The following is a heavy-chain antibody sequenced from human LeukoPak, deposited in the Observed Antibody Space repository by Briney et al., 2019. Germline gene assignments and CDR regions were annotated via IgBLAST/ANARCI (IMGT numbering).Heavy chain of an antibody. CDR3: ARDLAWGSGYDLDY. D-gene: IGHD5-12*01. V-gene: IGHV1-2*02. J-gene: IGHJ4*01. CDR1: GYTFIDSF. CDR2: INPISGDT. Sequence: ASVNVSSKASGYTFIDSFMHWVRQAPGQGPEWMGWINPISGDTNYAQKFQGRLTLTRDTSISTAYMELTRLRFDDTAMYYCARDLAWGSGYDLDYWGLGTLVIVSS.